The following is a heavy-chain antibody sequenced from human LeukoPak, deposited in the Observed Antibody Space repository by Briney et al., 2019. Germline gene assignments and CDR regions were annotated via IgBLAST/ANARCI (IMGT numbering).Heavy chain of an antibody. Sequence: PSGTLSLTCAVSGGSISSSNWWSWVRQPPGKGLEWIGEIYHSGSTNYNPSLKSRVTISVDKSKNQFSLKLSSVTAADTAVYYCARDSNYYGSGSYYYLNWFDPWGQGTLVTVSS. CDR2: IYHSGST. CDR3: ARDSNYYGSGSYYYLNWFDP. V-gene: IGHV4-4*02. D-gene: IGHD3-10*01. CDR1: GGSISSSNW. J-gene: IGHJ5*02.